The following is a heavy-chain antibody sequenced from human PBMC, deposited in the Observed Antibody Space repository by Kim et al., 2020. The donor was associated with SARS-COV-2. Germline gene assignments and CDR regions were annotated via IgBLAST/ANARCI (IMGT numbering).Heavy chain of an antibody. CDR3: ASDLNPLLLGAFDI. J-gene: IGHJ3*02. D-gene: IGHD3-10*01. V-gene: IGHV3-30*01. Sequence: DSAKDRFTISRYNSKNTLYLRMNSLRAEETAVYYCASDLNPLLLGAFDIWGQGTMVTVSS.